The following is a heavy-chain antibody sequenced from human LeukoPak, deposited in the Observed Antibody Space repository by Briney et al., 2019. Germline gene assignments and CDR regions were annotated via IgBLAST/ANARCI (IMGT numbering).Heavy chain of an antibody. Sequence: SETLSLTCTVSGGSINTYYWSWIRQPPGKGLEWIGYIYYSGSTNYSPSLKSRVTISVDTSKNQFSLRLSSVTAADTAVYYCARRTYYYFYRDVWGKGTTVTVSS. CDR2: IYYSGST. CDR3: ARRTYYYFYRDV. J-gene: IGHJ6*03. V-gene: IGHV4-59*08. CDR1: GGSINTYY.